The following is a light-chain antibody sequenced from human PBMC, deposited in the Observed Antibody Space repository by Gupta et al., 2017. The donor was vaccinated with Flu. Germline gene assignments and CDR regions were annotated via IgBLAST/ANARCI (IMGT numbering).Light chain of an antibody. CDR1: SSNVGAGYD. J-gene: IGLJ2*01. CDR2: RNN. Sequence: VTSTCTGSSSNVGAGYDVQWYQQLPVTAPKLLIYRNNNRPSGVPDRFTGSKSGTSASLAITGLQAEDEADYYCQSYDSSLRAVLFGGGTKVTVL. V-gene: IGLV1-40*01. CDR3: QSYDSSLRAVL.